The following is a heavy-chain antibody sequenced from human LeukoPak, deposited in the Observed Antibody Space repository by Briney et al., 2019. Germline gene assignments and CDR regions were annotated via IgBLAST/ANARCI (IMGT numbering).Heavy chain of an antibody. D-gene: IGHD3-3*01. CDR3: ARGNFGVVPNWFDP. CDR2: IIPNFGTA. V-gene: IGHV1-69*13. Sequence: ASVKVSCTASGGTFSSYAISWVRQAPGQGLEWMGGIIPNFGTANYAQKFQGRVTITADESTSTAYMELSSLRSEDTAVYYCARGNFGVVPNWFDPWGQGTLVTVSS. CDR1: GGTFSSYA. J-gene: IGHJ5*02.